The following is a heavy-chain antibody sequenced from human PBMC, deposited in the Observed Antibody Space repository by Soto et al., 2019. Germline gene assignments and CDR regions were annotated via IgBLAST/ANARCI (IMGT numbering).Heavy chain of an antibody. Sequence: EVQLVESGGGLVQPGGSLRLSCAASGFTFSSYWMHWVRQAPGKGLVWVSRINSDGSSTSYAESVKGRFTSSRDNAKNTLYLQMNSLRAEDTAVYYCVRTSLVVAAATLEDYWGQGTLVTVSS. CDR3: VRTSLVVAAATLEDY. V-gene: IGHV3-74*01. J-gene: IGHJ4*02. D-gene: IGHD2-15*01. CDR1: GFTFSSYW. CDR2: INSDGSST.